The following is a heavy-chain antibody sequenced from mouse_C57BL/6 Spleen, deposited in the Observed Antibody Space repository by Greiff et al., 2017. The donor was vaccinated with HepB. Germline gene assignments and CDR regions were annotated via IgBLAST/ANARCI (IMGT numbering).Heavy chain of an antibody. V-gene: IGHV1-69*01. CDR3: ARFYEGYYVGAMDY. CDR1: GYTFTSYW. Sequence: QVQLQQSGAELVMPGASVKLSCKASGYTFTSYWMHWVKQRPGQGLAWIGEIDPSASYTNYNQKFKGKSTLTVDKSSSTAYMQLSSLTSEDSAVDDWARFYEGYYVGAMDYWSQGTSVTVSS. CDR2: IDPSASYT. D-gene: IGHD2-3*01. J-gene: IGHJ4*01.